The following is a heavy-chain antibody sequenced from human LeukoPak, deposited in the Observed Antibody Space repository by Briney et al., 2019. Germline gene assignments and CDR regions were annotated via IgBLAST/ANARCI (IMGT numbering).Heavy chain of an antibody. CDR3: VTEKAGAFED. CDR2: IKSKSNGETT. CDR1: GLFLSNEW. V-gene: IGHV3-15*01. Sequence: KPGGSLRLSCAASGLFLSNEWMNWVRQTPGKGGEWVGLIKSKSNGETTHYAAPVKGRFTISRDDSKNTLFLQMNILQTEDTAMYYCVTEKAGAFEDWGQGTLVTVSS. J-gene: IGHJ4*02. D-gene: IGHD6-19*01.